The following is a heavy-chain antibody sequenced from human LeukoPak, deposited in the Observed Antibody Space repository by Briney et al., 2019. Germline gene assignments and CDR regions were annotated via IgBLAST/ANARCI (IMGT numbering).Heavy chain of an antibody. D-gene: IGHD3-3*01. CDR1: GFTFSSYA. J-gene: IGHJ4*02. Sequence: GGSLRLSCAASGFTFSSYAMSWVRQAPGKGLEWVSAISGSGGSTYYADSVKGRFTISRDNSKNTLYLQMNSLRAEDTAVYYWAKTITIFGVANNYFDYWGQGTLVTVSS. CDR3: AKTITIFGVANNYFDY. V-gene: IGHV3-23*01. CDR2: ISGSGGST.